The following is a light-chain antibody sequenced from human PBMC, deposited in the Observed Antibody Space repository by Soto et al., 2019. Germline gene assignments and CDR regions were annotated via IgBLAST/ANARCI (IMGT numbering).Light chain of an antibody. J-gene: IGKJ4*01. CDR3: QQYYTLPLT. V-gene: IGKV4-1*01. CDR2: WAS. CDR1: QSVLFTSNNKNY. Sequence: DIVMPQSPDSLAVSLGERATINFKSSQSVLFTSNNKNYLAWYQQKPGQPPKLLLSWASARESGVPERFSGSGSGTLFTLSISSLQAEDVAVYYCQQYYTLPLTFGGGTKVDI.